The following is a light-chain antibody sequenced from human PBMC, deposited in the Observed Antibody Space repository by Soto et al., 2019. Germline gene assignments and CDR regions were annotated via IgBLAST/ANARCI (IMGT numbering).Light chain of an antibody. J-gene: IGKJ2*03. CDR2: DAS. Sequence: DIQMTQSPSTRSASVGDRVTITCRARQSMGSWLGWYQQKPGKAPNLLIYDASNLESGVPSRFSGSGSGTEFTLTISSLQPDDFATYYCQHYYSYSQSFGQGTKLEIK. CDR1: QSMGSW. CDR3: QHYYSYSQS. V-gene: IGKV1-5*01.